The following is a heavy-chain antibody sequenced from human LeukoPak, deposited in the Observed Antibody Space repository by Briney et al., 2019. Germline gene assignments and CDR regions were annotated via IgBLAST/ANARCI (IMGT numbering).Heavy chain of an antibody. J-gene: IGHJ4*02. CDR3: ARLDYDSSGYFDY. CDR2: INPNSGGT. CDR1: GYTFTGYY. D-gene: IGHD3-22*01. Sequence: GASVKVSCKASGYTFTGYYMHWVRQAPGQGLEWMGRINPNSGGTSYAQKFQGRVTMTRDTSISTAYMELSRLRSDDTAVYYCARLDYDSSGYFDYWGQGTLVTVSS. V-gene: IGHV1-2*06.